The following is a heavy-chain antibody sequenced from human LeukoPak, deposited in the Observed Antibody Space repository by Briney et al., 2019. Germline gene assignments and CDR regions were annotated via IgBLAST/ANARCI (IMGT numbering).Heavy chain of an antibody. D-gene: IGHD2-15*01. V-gene: IGHV1-58*02. J-gene: IGHJ4*02. CDR3: AAGLVCSGGSCYYYFDY. CDR2: SVVGSGNT. CDR1: GFTFTSAA. Sequence: TSVKVSCRASGFTFTSAAMQWVRQARGQRLEWIGWSVVGSGNTNYAQKFQERVTITRDMSTSTAYMELSSLRSEDTAVYYCAAGLVCSGGSCYYYFDYWGQGTLVTVSS.